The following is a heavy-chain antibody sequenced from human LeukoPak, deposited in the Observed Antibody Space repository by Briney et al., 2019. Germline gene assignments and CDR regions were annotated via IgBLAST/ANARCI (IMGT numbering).Heavy chain of an antibody. CDR2: IDPGDSGT. D-gene: IGHD1-26*01. CDR3: ARHIVGALYYFDY. CDR1: GYSFTSYW. J-gene: IGHJ4*02. Sequence: GESLKISCKGSGYSFTSYWIGWVRQMPGKGLEWMGIIDPGDSGTRYSPSFQGQVTISADKSISTAYLQWSSLKASDTAMYYCARHIVGALYYFDYWGQGTLVTVSS. V-gene: IGHV5-51*01.